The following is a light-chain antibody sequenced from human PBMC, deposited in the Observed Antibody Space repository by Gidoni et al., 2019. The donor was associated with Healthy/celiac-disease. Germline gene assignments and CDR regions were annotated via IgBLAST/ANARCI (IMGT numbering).Light chain of an antibody. CDR2: EVS. CDR1: SSDVGSYNR. CDR3: SSYTSSSTWV. V-gene: IGLV2-18*02. J-gene: IGLJ3*02. Sequence: QSALTQPPSVSGSPGQSVTISCTGTSSDVGSYNRVSRYQQPPGTAPNLMIYEVSNRPSGVPDRFSGSKSGNTASLTISGLQAEDEADYYCSSYTSSSTWVFGGGTKLTVL.